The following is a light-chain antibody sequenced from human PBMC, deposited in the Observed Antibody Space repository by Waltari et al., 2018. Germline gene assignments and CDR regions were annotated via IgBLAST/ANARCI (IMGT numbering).Light chain of an antibody. CDR1: ILRSHF. J-gene: IGLJ1*01. CDR3: NCRDTSGNHYV. CDR2: GQN. Sequence: SSEVTQDPSVSVALGQTVRITFQGDILRSHFASWYQQMPGQAPILFIYGQNARPSGIPDRFSGSASGDTASLTITGVQAEDEADYYCNCRDTSGNHYVFGPGTKVTVL. V-gene: IGLV3-19*01.